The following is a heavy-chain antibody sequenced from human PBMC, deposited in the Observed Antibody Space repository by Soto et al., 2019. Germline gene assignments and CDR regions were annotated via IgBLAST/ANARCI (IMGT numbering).Heavy chain of an antibody. CDR1: GGTFSSSA. D-gene: IGHD3-9*01. CDR2: LSPIVGTA. Sequence: QVQLVQSGAEVQKPGSSVKVSCKASGGTFSSSAISWVRQAPGQGLEWMGGLSPIVGTANYAQKFQGRVTITADESTITAYMELSSLRSEETGVYYCARGVRYFAWLSTLYYYYYGMDVWGQGTTVTVSS. V-gene: IGHV1-69*01. CDR3: ARGVRYFAWLSTLYYYYYGMDV. J-gene: IGHJ6*02.